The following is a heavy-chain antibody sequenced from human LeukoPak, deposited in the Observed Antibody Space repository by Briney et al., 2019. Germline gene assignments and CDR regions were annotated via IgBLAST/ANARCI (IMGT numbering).Heavy chain of an antibody. V-gene: IGHV3-53*01. Sequence: PGGSLRLSCAASGFTVSSNYMSWVRQAPGKGLEWVSVIYSGGSTYYADSVKGRFTISRDNSKNTLYLQMNSLRAEDTAVYYCASSSWFSSFDYWGQGTLVTVSS. D-gene: IGHD6-13*01. CDR3: ASSSWFSSFDY. CDR1: GFTVSSNY. CDR2: IYSGGST. J-gene: IGHJ4*02.